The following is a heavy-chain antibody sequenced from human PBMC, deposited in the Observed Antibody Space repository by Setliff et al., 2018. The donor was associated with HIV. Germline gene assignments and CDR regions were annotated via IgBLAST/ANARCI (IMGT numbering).Heavy chain of an antibody. Sequence: ASAKVSCKASGYTFTDYYIHWVRQAPGQGLEWMGRINPNSGGTNYAQKFQGRVTMTRDRSISTAYMELSRLISADTAVYYCATKVYCTNGVCLDAFDTWGQGTMVTVSS. V-gene: IGHV1-2*06. CDR1: GYTFTDYY. CDR3: ATKVYCTNGVCLDAFDT. CDR2: INPNSGGT. J-gene: IGHJ3*02. D-gene: IGHD2-8*01.